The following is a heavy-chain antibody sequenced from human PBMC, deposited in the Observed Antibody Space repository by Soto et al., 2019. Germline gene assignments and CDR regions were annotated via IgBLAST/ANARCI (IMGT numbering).Heavy chain of an antibody. V-gene: IGHV4-39*01. Sequence: SETLSLTCTVSGGSISSSSYYWGWIRQPPGKGLEWIGSIYYSGSTYYNPSLKSRVTISVDTSKNQFSLKLSSVTAADTAVYYCARQGHHYYGSGSYGDAFDIWGQGTMVTVSS. CDR1: GGSISSSSYY. J-gene: IGHJ3*02. CDR2: IYYSGST. CDR3: ARQGHHYYGSGSYGDAFDI. D-gene: IGHD3-10*01.